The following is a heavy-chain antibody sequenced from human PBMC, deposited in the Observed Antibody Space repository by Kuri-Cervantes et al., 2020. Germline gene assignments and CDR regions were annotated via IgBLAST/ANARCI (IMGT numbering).Heavy chain of an antibody. V-gene: IGHV1-46*01. CDR2: INPSGGST. D-gene: IGHD4-23*01. Sequence: ASVKVSCKASGYTFTSYDINWVRQATGQGLEWMGIINPSGGSTSYAQKFQGRVTMTRDTSTSTVYMELSSLRSEDTAVYYCARGIPAGWRNSHVSWFDPWGQGTLVTVSS. J-gene: IGHJ5*02. CDR1: GYTFTSYD. CDR3: ARGIPAGWRNSHVSWFDP.